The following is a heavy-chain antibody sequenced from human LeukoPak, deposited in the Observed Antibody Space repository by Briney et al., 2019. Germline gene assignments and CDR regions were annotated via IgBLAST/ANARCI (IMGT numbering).Heavy chain of an antibody. J-gene: IGHJ4*02. CDR1: SEPFIGYF. V-gene: IGHV4-34*10. Sequence: SETLSLTCAVYSEPFIGYFWSWIRQPPGKGLEWIGEINHSGSTSSNPSLKSPVIMSVDTSKNQFSLKLTSVTGADTAVYYCARERVDYVWGNYRYWDYWGQGILVTVSS. CDR3: ARERVDYVWGNYRYWDY. D-gene: IGHD3-16*02. CDR2: INHSGST.